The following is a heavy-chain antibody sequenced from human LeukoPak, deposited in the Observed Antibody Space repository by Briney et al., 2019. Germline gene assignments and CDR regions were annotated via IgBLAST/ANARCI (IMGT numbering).Heavy chain of an antibody. CDR1: GGSISSGSYY. CDR3: ARGCSGRIYYYYYMDV. CDR2: IYTSGST. D-gene: IGHD3-10*02. J-gene: IGHJ6*03. V-gene: IGHV4-61*02. Sequence: SETLSLTCTVSGGSISSGSYYWSWIRQPAGKGLEWIGRIYTSGSTNYNPSLKSRVTISVDTPKNQFSLKLSSVTAADTAVYYCARGCSGRIYYYYYMDVWGKGTTVTVSS.